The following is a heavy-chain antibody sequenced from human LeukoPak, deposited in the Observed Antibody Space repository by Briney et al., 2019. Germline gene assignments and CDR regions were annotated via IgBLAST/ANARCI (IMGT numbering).Heavy chain of an antibody. CDR2: ISAYNGNT. D-gene: IGHD5-24*01. V-gene: IGHV1-18*01. CDR3: ARDHGRDGYNSHYYGMDV. Sequence: ASVKVSCKASGYTFTSYGISWVRQAPGQGLEWMGWISAYNGNTNYAQKLQGRVTTTTDTSTSTAYMELRSLRSDDTAVYYCARDHGRDGYNSHYYGMDVWGQGTTVTVSS. J-gene: IGHJ6*02. CDR1: GYTFTSYG.